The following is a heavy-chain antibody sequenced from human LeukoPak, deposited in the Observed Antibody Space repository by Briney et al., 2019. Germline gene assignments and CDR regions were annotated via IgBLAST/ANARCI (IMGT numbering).Heavy chain of an antibody. J-gene: IGHJ4*02. D-gene: IGHD4-17*01. V-gene: IGHV3-30*04. Sequence: GVSLRLSCAASGFTFSTSAMLWVRQAPGKGLEWVALISSDGSNKYYADSVKGRFTISRDNSKNTLSLQMNSLRAEDTAVYYCARAGRADGDYHYFDYWGQGTLVTVSS. CDR2: ISSDGSNK. CDR3: ARAGRADGDYHYFDY. CDR1: GFTFSTSA.